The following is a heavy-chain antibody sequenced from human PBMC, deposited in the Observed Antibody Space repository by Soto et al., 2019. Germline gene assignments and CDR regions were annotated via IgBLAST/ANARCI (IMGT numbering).Heavy chain of an antibody. CDR3: AKRLTLTYYYALDV. Sequence: EVQLLESGGGLVQPGGSLRLSCAASGFTFSSYGMSWVRQAPGKGLEWVSGLSGSGGSTYYADSVKGRFTISRDNSKNTLYLQMNSLRAEDTALYYCAKRLTLTYYYALDVWVQGTTVTVSS. CDR1: GFTFSSYG. V-gene: IGHV3-23*01. D-gene: IGHD6-25*01. CDR2: LSGSGGST. J-gene: IGHJ6*02.